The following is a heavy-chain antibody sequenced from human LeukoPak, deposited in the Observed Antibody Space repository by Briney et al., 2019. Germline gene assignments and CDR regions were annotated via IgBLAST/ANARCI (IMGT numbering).Heavy chain of an antibody. CDR2: IKNKGGGETT. D-gene: IGHD3-22*01. Sequence: GGSLRLSCVASGFTFSSAYMSWVCQAPGKGLEWVGLIKNKGGGETTDFAAPVKGRFTISRDDSKNTVYLQMNSLTTEDTAVYYCTTVPDNSGADGDFDYWGQGTLVTVSS. J-gene: IGHJ4*02. V-gene: IGHV3-15*01. CDR1: GFTFSSAY. CDR3: TTVPDNSGADGDFDY.